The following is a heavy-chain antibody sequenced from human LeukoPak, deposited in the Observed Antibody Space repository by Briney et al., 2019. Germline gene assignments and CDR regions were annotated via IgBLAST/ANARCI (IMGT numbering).Heavy chain of an antibody. V-gene: IGHV1-18*01. Sequence: ASVKVSCKASGYTFTSYGISWVRQAPGQGLEWMGWISAYNGNTNYAQKLQGRVTMTTDTSTSTAYMELRSLRSDDTAVYYCARDQARRNYYDSSGYYAPWPFFDYWGQGTLVTVSS. CDR3: ARDQARRNYYDSSGYYAPWPFFDY. CDR1: GYTFTSYG. CDR2: ISAYNGNT. J-gene: IGHJ4*02. D-gene: IGHD3-22*01.